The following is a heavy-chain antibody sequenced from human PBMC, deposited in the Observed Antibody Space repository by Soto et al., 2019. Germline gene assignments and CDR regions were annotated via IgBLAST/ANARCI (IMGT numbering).Heavy chain of an antibody. CDR2: IYWDDDK. D-gene: IGHD4-17*01. Sequence: QITLKESGPTLVKPTQTLTLTCTFSGFSLSTSGVSVGWIRQPPGKALEWLALIYWDDDKRYNSSLKNRLTITKDTSKNQVVLTMTNMDHVDTATYYCAHRAVTTYDYWGQGTLVTVSS. CDR3: AHRAVTTYDY. V-gene: IGHV2-5*02. J-gene: IGHJ4*02. CDR1: GFSLSTSGVS.